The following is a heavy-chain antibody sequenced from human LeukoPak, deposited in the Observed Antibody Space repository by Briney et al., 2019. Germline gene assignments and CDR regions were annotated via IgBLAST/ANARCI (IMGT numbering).Heavy chain of an antibody. D-gene: IGHD2-2*03. Sequence: ASVKVSCKASGYTFTGYYMHWVRQAPGQGLEWMGWINPNSGGTNYAQEFQGWVTMTRDTSISTAYMELSRLRSDDTAVYYCARMGIVVVPAATYYYYYGMDVWGQGTTVTVSS. V-gene: IGHV1-2*04. CDR3: ARMGIVVVPAATYYYYYGMDV. CDR2: INPNSGGT. J-gene: IGHJ6*02. CDR1: GYTFTGYY.